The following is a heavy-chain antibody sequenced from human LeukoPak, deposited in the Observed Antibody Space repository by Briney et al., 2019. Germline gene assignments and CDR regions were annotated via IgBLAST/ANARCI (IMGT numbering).Heavy chain of an antibody. CDR1: GGSVSTNNW. Sequence: PSETLSLTCTVSGGSVSTNNWWSWVRQPPGKGLEWIGEIYHSGNTNYNPSLKSRLTISVDRSKNQLSLNLSSVTAADTAVYYCALELVVPAALERLNAFDIWGHGTMVTVSS. J-gene: IGHJ3*02. CDR2: IYHSGNT. V-gene: IGHV4-4*02. CDR3: ALELVVPAALERLNAFDI. D-gene: IGHD2-2*01.